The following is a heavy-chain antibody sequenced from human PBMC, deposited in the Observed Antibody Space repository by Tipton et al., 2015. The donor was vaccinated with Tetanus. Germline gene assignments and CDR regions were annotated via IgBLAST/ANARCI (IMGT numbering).Heavy chain of an antibody. J-gene: IGHJ4*02. CDR2: IHSDSSVI. CDR3: GIQGHYGGNPPFDY. V-gene: IGHV3-48*01. Sequence: SLRLSCADTGFTFYKENMNWARQAPGKGLEWLAYIHSDSSVIVYAASVKGRFTISRDNARKSLYLQVDSLRVADTAVYYCGIQGHYGGNPPFDYWGQGTLVTV. CDR1: GFTFYKEN. D-gene: IGHD4-23*01.